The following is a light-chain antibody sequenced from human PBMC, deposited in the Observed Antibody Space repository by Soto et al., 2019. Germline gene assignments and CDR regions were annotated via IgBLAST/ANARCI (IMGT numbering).Light chain of an antibody. CDR3: QQYDSYPLT. V-gene: IGKV1-5*01. CDR1: QSISSW. J-gene: IGKJ4*01. CDR2: DVS. Sequence: IPMTQSPSTLSASVGDIVTITCRASQSISSWLAWYQQKPGKAPKFLIYDVSTLESGVPSRFSGSGSGTELTITISSLKPEDCETYEGQQYDSYPLTFGGGTKVDIK.